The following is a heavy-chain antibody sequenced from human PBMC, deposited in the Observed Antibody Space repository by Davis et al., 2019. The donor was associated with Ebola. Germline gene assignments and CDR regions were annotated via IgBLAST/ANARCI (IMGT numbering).Heavy chain of an antibody. CDR3: ARLRRAAARRGSFYYYGMDV. CDR2: MNPNSGNT. Sequence: ASVKVSCKASGYTFTSYDINWVRQATGQGLEWMGWMNPNSGNTGYAQKFQGRVTMTRNTSISTAYMELSSLRSEDTAVYYCARLRRAAARRGSFYYYGMDVWGQGTTVTVSS. J-gene: IGHJ6*02. D-gene: IGHD6-13*01. CDR1: GYTFTSYD. V-gene: IGHV1-8*01.